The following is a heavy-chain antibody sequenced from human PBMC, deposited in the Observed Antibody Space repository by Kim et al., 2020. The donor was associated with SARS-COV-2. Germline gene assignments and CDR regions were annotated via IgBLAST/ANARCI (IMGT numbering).Heavy chain of an antibody. CDR2: ISWSSGSI. D-gene: IGHD2-21*01. CDR1: GFTFGDYA. V-gene: IGHV3-9*01. J-gene: IGHJ5*02. CDR3: AKDSAYCGGDCYSNNWFVP. Sequence: GGSLRLSCAASGFTFGDYAMHWVRQAPGKGLEWVSGISWSSGSIGYADSVKGRFTISRDNAKNSLYLQMNSLRAEDTALYYCAKDSAYCGGDCYSNNWFVPWGQGTLVTVSS.